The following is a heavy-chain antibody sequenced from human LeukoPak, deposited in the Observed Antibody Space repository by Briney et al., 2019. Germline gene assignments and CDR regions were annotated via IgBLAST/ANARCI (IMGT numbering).Heavy chain of an antibody. CDR2: IDGSSRII. D-gene: IGHD6-6*01. CDR1: GFTFSAYS. CDR3: ARDGGLTGSSSGWFDP. Sequence: GGSLRLSCAASGFTFSAYSMNWVRQAPGKGLEWISFIDGSSRIIFYANSVKGRFSISRDNAKNSLFLQMNSLRAEDTAVYYCARDGGLTGSSSGWFDPWGQGTLVTVSS. J-gene: IGHJ5*02. V-gene: IGHV3-48*04.